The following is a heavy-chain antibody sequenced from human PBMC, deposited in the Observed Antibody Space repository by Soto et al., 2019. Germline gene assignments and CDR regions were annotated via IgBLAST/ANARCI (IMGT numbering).Heavy chain of an antibody. D-gene: IGHD3-16*01. V-gene: IGHV1-18*01. CDR2: ISAYNGNT. Sequence: ASVKVSCKASGYTFTSYGISWVRQAPGQGLEWMGWISAYNGNTNYAQKLQGRVTMTTDTSTSTAYMELRSLRSDDTAVYYCARDGIMITCGGVPPQGNNWFDPWGQGTLVTVSS. CDR3: ARDGIMITCGGVPPQGNNWFDP. J-gene: IGHJ5*02. CDR1: GYTFTSYG.